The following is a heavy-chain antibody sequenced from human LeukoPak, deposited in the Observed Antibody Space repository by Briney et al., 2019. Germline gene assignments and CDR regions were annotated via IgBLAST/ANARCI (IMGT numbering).Heavy chain of an antibody. V-gene: IGHV1-24*01. J-gene: IGHJ4*02. D-gene: IGHD3-22*01. CDR3: ATPVPHDTSGYYYRFDY. CDR1: GHTLIDLT. CDR2: FNPEDAET. Sequence: ASVKVSCKVSGHTLIDLTMHWVRQAPGKGLEWMGGFNPEDAETIYAQKFQGRVTMTEDTSTDTVYMELNSLISDDTAVYYCATPVPHDTSGYYYRFDYWGQGALVTVSS.